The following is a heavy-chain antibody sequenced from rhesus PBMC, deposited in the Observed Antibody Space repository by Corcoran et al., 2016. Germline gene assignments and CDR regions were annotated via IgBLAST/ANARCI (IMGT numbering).Heavy chain of an antibody. Sequence: QLQLQESGPGLVKPSETLSLTCAVSGGSISSNWWSWIRQPPGKGLEWIGRRSCSGGRTSYHPALKVPVTISTDASNPRLSLKLLPVTSADTAVYYCARTLGPPYFDSWGQGVLVTVSS. V-gene: IGHV4-173*01. CDR1: GGSISSNW. CDR2: RSCSGGRT. CDR3: ARTLGPPYFDS. J-gene: IGHJ4*01. D-gene: IGHD3S6*01.